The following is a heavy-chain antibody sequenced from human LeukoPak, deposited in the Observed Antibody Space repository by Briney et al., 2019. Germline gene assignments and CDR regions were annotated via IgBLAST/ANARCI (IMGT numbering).Heavy chain of an antibody. Sequence: SETLSLTCTVSGGSISTYLYYWTWIRPPAGKGLEWIGRIYSNGWTDYNPPLKSRVSISIDTSKNHFSLKMSLATAADTALYYCARGSGWNSFDPWGQGTLVTVSS. J-gene: IGHJ5*02. V-gene: IGHV4-61*02. CDR1: GGSISTYLYY. CDR3: ARGSGWNSFDP. CDR2: IYSNGWT. D-gene: IGHD6-19*01.